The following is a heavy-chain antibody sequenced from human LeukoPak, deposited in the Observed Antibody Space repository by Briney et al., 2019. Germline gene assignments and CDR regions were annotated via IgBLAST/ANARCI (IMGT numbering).Heavy chain of an antibody. CDR1: GGSVSSGGYY. V-gene: IGHV4-61*08. D-gene: IGHD6-13*01. J-gene: IGHJ4*02. CDR2: FYYSGST. CDR3: AREQVAAADKFEY. Sequence: SETLSLTCTVSGGSVSSGGYYGRWIRQPPGKGLEWIGYFYYSGSTNYNPSLKSRVTISVDTSKNQFSLKLSSVTAADTAVYYCAREQVAAADKFEYWGQGTLVTVSS.